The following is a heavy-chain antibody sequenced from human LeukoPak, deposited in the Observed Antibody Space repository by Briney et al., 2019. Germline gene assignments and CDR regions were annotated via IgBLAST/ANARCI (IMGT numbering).Heavy chain of an antibody. Sequence: SETLSLTCTVSSGSLSSSNYYWGWIRQPPGKGLEWIGIINHSGRTYYKPSLKSRVTISVDTSKNQFSLKLSSVTAADTAMYYCATDRDNYYDSTGYTRPDGFDIWGQGIMVTVSS. D-gene: IGHD3-22*01. CDR1: SGSLSSSNYY. CDR3: ATDRDNYYDSTGYTRPDGFDI. V-gene: IGHV4-39*07. CDR2: INHSGRT. J-gene: IGHJ3*02.